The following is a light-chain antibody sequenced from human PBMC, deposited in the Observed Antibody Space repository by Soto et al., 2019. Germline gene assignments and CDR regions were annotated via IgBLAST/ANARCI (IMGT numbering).Light chain of an antibody. V-gene: IGKV4-1*01. CDR3: QQYYSNPFT. Sequence: DIVMTQSPDSLAVSLGERATINCKSSQSVLYSSNNKNYLAWYQQKPGQSPKLLIYWASTRESGVPDRFSGSGSGTDFTLTISSLQAEDVAVYYYQQYYSNPFTFGGGTKVEIK. J-gene: IGKJ4*01. CDR1: QSVLYSSNNKNY. CDR2: WAS.